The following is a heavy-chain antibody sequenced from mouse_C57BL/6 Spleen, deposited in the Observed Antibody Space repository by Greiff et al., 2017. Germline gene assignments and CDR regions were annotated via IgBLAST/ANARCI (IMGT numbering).Heavy chain of an antibody. V-gene: IGHV1-15*01. CDR1: GYTFTDYE. Sequence: QVQLQQSGAELVRPGASVTLSCKASGYTFTDYEMHWVKQTPVHGLEWIGAIDPETGGTAYNQKFKGKAILTADKSSSTAYMELRSLTSEDSAVYYCARWGTTVVAPFFDYWGKGTTLTVSS. CDR3: ARWGTTVVAPFFDY. CDR2: IDPETGGT. D-gene: IGHD1-1*01. J-gene: IGHJ2*01.